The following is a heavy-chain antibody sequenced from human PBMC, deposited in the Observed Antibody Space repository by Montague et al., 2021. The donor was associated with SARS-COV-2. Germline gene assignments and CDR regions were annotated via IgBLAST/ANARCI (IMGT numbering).Heavy chain of an antibody. CDR1: GFSFDTYG. CDR3: AKQRGPATTTFDY. J-gene: IGHJ4*02. D-gene: IGHD1/OR15-1a*01. CDR2: IRGDGDKT. V-gene: IGHV3-23*01. Sequence: SLRLSCAASGFSFDTYGMSWVRQAPGQGLEWVSSIRGDGDKTYYSGSVKGRFTISRDTSSNTLNLQMSSLRAEDTAIYFCAKQRGPATTTFDYWGQGTLVTVSS.